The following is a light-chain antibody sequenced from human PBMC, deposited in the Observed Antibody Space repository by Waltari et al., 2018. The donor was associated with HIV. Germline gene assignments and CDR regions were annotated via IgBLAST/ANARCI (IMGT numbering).Light chain of an antibody. CDR3: VSYTSSSTLI. J-gene: IGLJ2*01. Sequence: QSALPQPASVSGSPGQSITISCTGTSSDLRGYIYVSWYQQHSVKAPKLMIYEASNRPSGVSDRCSGSKSGNTASLTISGLQAEDEADYYCVSYTSSSTLILGGGTKVTVL. CDR2: EAS. V-gene: IGLV2-14*01. CDR1: SSDLRGYIY.